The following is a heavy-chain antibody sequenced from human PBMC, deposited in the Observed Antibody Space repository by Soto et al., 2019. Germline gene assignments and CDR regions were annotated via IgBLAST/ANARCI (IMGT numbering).Heavy chain of an antibody. CDR2: ISAYNGNT. J-gene: IGHJ4*02. D-gene: IGHD1-26*01. CDR3: ARGVGWEPLDY. V-gene: IGHV1-18*01. CDR1: XYXFTXYX. Sequence: QVQLVQSGAEVKKXXASVXXXXXXXXYXFTXYXISWVRQAPGQGLEWMGWISAYNGNTNYAQKLQGRVTMTTDTSTSTAYMELRSLRSDDTAVYYCARGVGWEPLDYWXXGTLVTVSS.